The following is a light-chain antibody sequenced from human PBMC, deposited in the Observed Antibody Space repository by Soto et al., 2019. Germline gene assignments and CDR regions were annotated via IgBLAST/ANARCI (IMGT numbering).Light chain of an antibody. CDR3: QQYHNVPLT. CDR1: QDISNS. Sequence: IQMTQSPSSLSTSVRDRVTITCQASQDISNSLNWYQQKPGKAPNLLIYAASNLEAGVPSRFSGSGSGTHFTFTISSIQPEDFATYYCQQYHNVPLTFGGGTKVDIK. CDR2: AAS. V-gene: IGKV1-33*01. J-gene: IGKJ4*01.